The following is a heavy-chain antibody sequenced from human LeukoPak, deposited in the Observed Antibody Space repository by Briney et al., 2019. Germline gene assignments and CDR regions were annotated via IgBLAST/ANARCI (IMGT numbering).Heavy chain of an antibody. CDR3: ARYKADYYDSSGYFDY. V-gene: IGHV5-51*01. D-gene: IGHD3-22*01. CDR2: IYPGDSDT. CDR1: GYSFTSYW. J-gene: IGHJ4*02. Sequence: GESLKISCQGSGYSFTSYWIGWVRQMPGKGLEWMGIIYPGDSDTRYSPSFQGQVTISADKSISTAYLQWSSLKASDTAMYYCARYKADYYDSSGYFDYWGQGTLVTVSS.